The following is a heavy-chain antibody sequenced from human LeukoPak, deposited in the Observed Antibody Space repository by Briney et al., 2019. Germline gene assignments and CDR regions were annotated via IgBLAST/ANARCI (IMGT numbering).Heavy chain of an antibody. J-gene: IGHJ3*02. CDR2: INPSGGST. V-gene: IGHV1-46*01. D-gene: IGHD5-18*01. CDR3: ARAVLDTATGFDAFDI. CDR1: GYTFTSYY. Sequence: ASVKVSCKASGYTFTSYYMHWVRQAPGQGLEWMGIINPSGGSTSYAQKFQGRVTMTRDTSKNQFSLKLSSVTAADTAVYFCARAVLDTATGFDAFDIWGQGTMVTVSS.